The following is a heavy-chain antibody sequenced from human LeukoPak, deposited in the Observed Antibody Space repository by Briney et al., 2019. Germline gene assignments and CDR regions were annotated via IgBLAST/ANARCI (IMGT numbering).Heavy chain of an antibody. CDR2: IYYSGST. V-gene: IGHV4-39*01. J-gene: IGHJ3*02. Sequence: SETLSLTCTVSGGSISSSSYYWGWIRQPPGKGLEWIGSIYYSGSTYYNPSLKSRVTISVDTSKNQFSLKLSSVTAADTAVYYCARHLGGEHAFDIWGQGTMVTVSS. CDR1: GGSISSSSYY. CDR3: ARHLGGEHAFDI. D-gene: IGHD3-10*01.